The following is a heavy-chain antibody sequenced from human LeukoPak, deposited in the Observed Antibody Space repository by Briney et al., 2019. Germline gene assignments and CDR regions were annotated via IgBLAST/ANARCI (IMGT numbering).Heavy chain of an antibody. V-gene: IGHV1-3*01. CDR2: INAGNGNT. J-gene: IGHJ4*02. Sequence: ASVNVSCKASGYTFTSYAMHWVRQAPGQRLEWMGWINAGNGNTKYSQKFQGRVTITRDTSASTAYMELSSLRSEDTAVYYCARSYCSGGSCYSFTDYWGQGTLVTVSS. CDR1: GYTFTSYA. CDR3: ARSYCSGGSCYSFTDY. D-gene: IGHD2-15*01.